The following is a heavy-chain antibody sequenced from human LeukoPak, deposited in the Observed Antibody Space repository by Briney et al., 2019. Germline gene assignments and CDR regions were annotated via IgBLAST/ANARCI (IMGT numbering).Heavy chain of an antibody. V-gene: IGHV5-51*01. CDR2: INPVDFDT. CDR3: ARHVRDTSDSSRRFDY. J-gene: IGHJ4*02. Sequence: GWIRQPPGKGLEWMGIINPVDFDTRYSPSFQGQVTMSADRSISTAYLQWSSLKASDSATYYCARHVRDTSDSSRRFDYWGQGGLVTVSS. D-gene: IGHD2-21*01.